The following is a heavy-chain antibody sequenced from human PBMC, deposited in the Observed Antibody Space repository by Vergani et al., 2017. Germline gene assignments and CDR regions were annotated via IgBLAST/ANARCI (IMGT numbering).Heavy chain of an antibody. CDR3: TTEAIWSGYLYDYHYMDV. CDR1: GFTVSNAW. J-gene: IGHJ6*03. D-gene: IGHD3-3*01. CDR2: IKSKTDGGTT. Sequence: EVQLVESGGGLVKPGGSLRLSCAASGFTVSNAWMSWVRQAPGKGLEWVGRIKSKTDGGTTDNAEPVKGRFTIAREDSKNTLYLQRNSRKTEDTAVYYCTTEAIWSGYLYDYHYMDVWGKGTTVTVSS. V-gene: IGHV3-15*01.